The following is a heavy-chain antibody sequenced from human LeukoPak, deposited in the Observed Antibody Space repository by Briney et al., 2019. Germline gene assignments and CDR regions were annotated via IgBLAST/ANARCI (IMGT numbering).Heavy chain of an antibody. D-gene: IGHD6-13*01. CDR3: AKDKEAFIAAAGEIFDY. J-gene: IGHJ4*02. V-gene: IGHV3-43*02. Sequence: PGGSLRLCCAASGFTFDDYARHWVRHAPGKGVEWVSLISGDGGSTYYADSVKGGFTISRDNTNNSLYLQMNSLRTEDTALYYCAKDKEAFIAAAGEIFDYWGQGTLVTVSS. CDR2: ISGDGGST. CDR1: GFTFDDYA.